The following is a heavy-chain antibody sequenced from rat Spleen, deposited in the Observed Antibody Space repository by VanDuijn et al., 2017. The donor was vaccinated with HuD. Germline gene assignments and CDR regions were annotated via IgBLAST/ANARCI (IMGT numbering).Heavy chain of an antibody. Sequence: EVQLVESGGGLVQPGRSLKLSCAASGFTFSDYGMAWVRQAPTKGLEWVASITNTGGSTSYRDSVKGRFTVSRDNAKSTLYLQMDSLRSEDTATYYCTRHPDYSNYFDYWGQGVMVTVSS. CDR3: TRHPDYSNYFDY. J-gene: IGHJ2*01. D-gene: IGHD1-1*01. CDR2: ITNTGGST. V-gene: IGHV5-29*01. CDR1: GFTFSDYG.